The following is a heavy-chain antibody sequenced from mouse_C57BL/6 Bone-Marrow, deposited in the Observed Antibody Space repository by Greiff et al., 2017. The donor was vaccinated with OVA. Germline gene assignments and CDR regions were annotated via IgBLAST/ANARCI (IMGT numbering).Heavy chain of an antibody. Sequence: QVQLQQSGAELVRPGTSVKVSCKASGYAFTNYLIEWVKQRPGQGLEWIGVINPGSGGTNYNEKFKGKATLTADKSSSTAYMQLSSLTSEDSAVYFCARGIYYGNYGWYFDVWGTGTTVTVSS. D-gene: IGHD2-1*01. CDR3: ARGIYYGNYGWYFDV. J-gene: IGHJ1*03. V-gene: IGHV1-54*01. CDR2: INPGSGGT. CDR1: GYAFTNYL.